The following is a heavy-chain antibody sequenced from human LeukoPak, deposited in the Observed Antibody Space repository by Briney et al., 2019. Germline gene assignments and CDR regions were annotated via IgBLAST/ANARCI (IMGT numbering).Heavy chain of an antibody. CDR1: GFTFSSYW. D-gene: IGHD3-10*01. Sequence: GGSLRLSCAASGFTFSSYWMSWVRQAPGKGLEWVANIRQDGSVQNYVDSVKGRFTISRDNAKNSLYLQMNSLRVDDTAVYYCARTIRGYWGQGTLVTVSS. CDR3: ARTIRGY. J-gene: IGHJ4*02. V-gene: IGHV3-7*03. CDR2: IRQDGSVQ.